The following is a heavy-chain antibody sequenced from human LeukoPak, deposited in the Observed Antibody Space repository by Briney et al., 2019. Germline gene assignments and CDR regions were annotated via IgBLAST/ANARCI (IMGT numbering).Heavy chain of an antibody. CDR2: FDPEDGET. D-gene: IGHD1-26*01. Sequence: GASVKVSCKVSGYTLTELSMHWVRQAPGKGLEWMGGFDPEDGETIYAQKFQGRVTMTEDTSTDTAYMELSSLRSEDTAVYYCATVGPPPLPSNLPTGPPGGSYYYYYYGMDVWGQGTTVTVSS. J-gene: IGHJ6*02. V-gene: IGHV1-24*01. CDR1: GYTLTELS. CDR3: ATVGPPPLPSNLPTGPPGGSYYYYYYGMDV.